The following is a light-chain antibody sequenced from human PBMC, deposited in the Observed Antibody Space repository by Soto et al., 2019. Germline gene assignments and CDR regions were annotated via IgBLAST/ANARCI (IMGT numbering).Light chain of an antibody. Sequence: EIVLTQSPDTLSLSPGERATLSCRASQSVSSNYVAWYQQKPGQAPGLLFYHASIRATGIPDRFSGSGSGTDFTLIIDRLEPEDFAVYYCQQYGGSFTFGGGTKVEIK. CDR3: QQYGGSFT. V-gene: IGKV3-20*01. CDR2: HAS. CDR1: QSVSSNY. J-gene: IGKJ4*01.